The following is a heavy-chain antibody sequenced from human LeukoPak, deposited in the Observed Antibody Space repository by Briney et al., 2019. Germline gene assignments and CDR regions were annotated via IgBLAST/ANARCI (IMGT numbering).Heavy chain of an antibody. D-gene: IGHD3-16*01. J-gene: IGHJ3*02. CDR1: GCTFTELS. V-gene: IGHV1-24*01. Sequence: ASVKVSCKVSGCTFTELSMHWVRQAPGKGLEWMGGFDPEDGETIYAQKFQGRVTMTEDTSTDTAYMELSSLRSEDTAVYYCATLQRGGAFDIWGQGTMVTVSS. CDR2: FDPEDGET. CDR3: ATLQRGGAFDI.